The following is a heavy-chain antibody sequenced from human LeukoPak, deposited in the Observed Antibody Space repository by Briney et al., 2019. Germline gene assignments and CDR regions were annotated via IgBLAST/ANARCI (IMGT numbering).Heavy chain of an antibody. CDR1: GGSISSDY. J-gene: IGHJ4*02. Sequence: SETLSLTCTVSGGSISSDYWSWIRQPAEKGLEWIGRIDNSGSTIYNPSLRSRVTMSVDTSKNQCSLKLSSVTAADTAVYYCVAFCSGGSCSTYFDHWGQGTLVTVSS. V-gene: IGHV4-4*07. D-gene: IGHD2-15*01. CDR3: VAFCSGGSCSTYFDH. CDR2: IDNSGST.